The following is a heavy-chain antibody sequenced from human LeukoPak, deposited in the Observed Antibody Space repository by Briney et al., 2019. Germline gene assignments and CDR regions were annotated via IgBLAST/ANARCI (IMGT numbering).Heavy chain of an antibody. V-gene: IGHV4-59*01. Sequence: SSETLSLTCTVSGGSISSYYWSWIRQPPGKGLEWIGYIYYSGSTNYNPCLKSRVTISVDTSKNQFSLKLSSVTAADTAVYYCARGGRYYDSSGLYYFDYWGQGTLVTVSS. CDR3: ARGGRYYDSSGLYYFDY. CDR1: GGSISSYY. J-gene: IGHJ4*02. D-gene: IGHD3-22*01. CDR2: IYYSGST.